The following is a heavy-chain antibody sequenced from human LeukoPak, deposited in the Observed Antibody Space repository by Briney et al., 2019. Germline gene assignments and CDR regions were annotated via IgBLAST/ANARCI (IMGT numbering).Heavy chain of an antibody. D-gene: IGHD3-22*01. Sequence: TPSETLSLTCSVSGYSISIGYYWSWIRQPPGKGLEWIGYIYYSGSTNYNPSLKSRVTISVDTSKNQFSLKLSSVTAADTAVYYCAIGSSGYYAISLGAFDIWGQGTMVTVSS. V-gene: IGHV4-61*01. CDR1: GYSISIGYY. J-gene: IGHJ3*02. CDR3: AIGSSGYYAISLGAFDI. CDR2: IYYSGST.